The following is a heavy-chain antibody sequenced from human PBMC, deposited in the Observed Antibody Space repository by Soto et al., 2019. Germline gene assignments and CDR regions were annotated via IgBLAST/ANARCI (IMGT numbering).Heavy chain of an antibody. J-gene: IGHJ3*02. CDR1: GFTFSSYW. D-gene: IGHD2-15*01. CDR2: INSDGSST. V-gene: IGHV3-74*01. Sequence: GGSLRLSCAASGFTFSSYWMHWVRQAPGKGLMWVSRINSDGSSTSYADSVKGRFTISRDNAKNTLYLQMNSLRAEDTAVYYCARELPLLGYCSGGSCYTDAFDIWGQGTMVTVSS. CDR3: ARELPLLGYCSGGSCYTDAFDI.